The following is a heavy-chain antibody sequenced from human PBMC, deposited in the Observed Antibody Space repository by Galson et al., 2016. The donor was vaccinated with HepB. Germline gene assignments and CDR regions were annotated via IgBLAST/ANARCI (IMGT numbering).Heavy chain of an antibody. Sequence: SLRLSCAASGFTFSDYYMSWIRQAPGKGLEWDSYISSSGSTIYYADSVKGRFTISRDNAKNSLYLQMNSLRAEDTAVYYCARDNGDFWSGYTDGLFDYWGQGTLVTVSS. D-gene: IGHD3-3*01. CDR2: ISSSGSTI. CDR3: ARDNGDFWSGYTDGLFDY. J-gene: IGHJ4*02. CDR1: GFTFSDYY. V-gene: IGHV3-11*01.